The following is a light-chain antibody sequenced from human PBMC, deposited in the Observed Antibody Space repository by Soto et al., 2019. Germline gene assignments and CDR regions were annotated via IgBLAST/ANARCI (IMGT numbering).Light chain of an antibody. CDR3: QQRGNSPPYT. Sequence: EIVLTQSPATLSLSPGERATLSCRASQSVSSYLAWYQQKPGQAPRLLIYDASNRATGIPARFSGSGSGTDFTLTVSSLEPEDFGVYCCQQRGNSPPYTFGQGTKLEIK. V-gene: IGKV3-11*01. CDR1: QSVSSY. CDR2: DAS. J-gene: IGKJ2*01.